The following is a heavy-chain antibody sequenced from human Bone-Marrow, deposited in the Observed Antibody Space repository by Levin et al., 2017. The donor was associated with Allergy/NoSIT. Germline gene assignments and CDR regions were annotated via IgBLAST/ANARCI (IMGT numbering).Heavy chain of an antibody. CDR3: VRQGHGGLTQIDC. J-gene: IGHJ4*02. V-gene: IGHV5-51*01. D-gene: IGHD4-23*01. CDR1: FSLFPLSS. CDR2: IYPSDSEI. Sequence: GGSLRLSFSSSFSLFPLSSLSFFLPLPLQGLAWMGVIYPSDSEIRYSPSFQGLVTISADKSVNTAYLQWRSLKASDTANYYCVRQGHGGLTQIDCWGQGTRVTVSS.